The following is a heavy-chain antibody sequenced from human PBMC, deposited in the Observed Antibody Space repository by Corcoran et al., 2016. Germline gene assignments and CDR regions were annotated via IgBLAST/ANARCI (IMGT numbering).Heavy chain of an antibody. J-gene: IGHJ6*02. CDR2: IYYSGST. CDR3: AATYYEFWSGQRGGYYYGMDV. V-gene: IGHV4-59*01. CDR1: GGSISSYY. D-gene: IGHD3-3*01. Sequence: QVQLQESGPGLVKPSETLSLTCTVSGGSISSYYWSWIRQPPGKGLEWIGYIYYSGSTNYNPSLKSRVTISVDTSKNQFSLKLSSVTSADTAVYYYAATYYEFWSGQRGGYYYGMDVWGQGTTVTVSS.